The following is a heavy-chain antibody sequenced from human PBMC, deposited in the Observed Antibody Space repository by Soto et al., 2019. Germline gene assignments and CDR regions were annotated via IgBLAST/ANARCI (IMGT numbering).Heavy chain of an antibody. D-gene: IGHD1-1*01. Sequence: ASVKVSCKASGYTFTSYYMHWVRQAPGQGLEWMGIINPSGGSTSYAQKFQGRVTMTRDTSTSTVYMELSSLRPEDTAVYYCARARKNGTNRSIWFDPWGQGILVTVS. CDR3: ARARKNGTNRSIWFDP. CDR1: GYTFTSYY. V-gene: IGHV1-46*01. J-gene: IGHJ5*02. CDR2: INPSGGST.